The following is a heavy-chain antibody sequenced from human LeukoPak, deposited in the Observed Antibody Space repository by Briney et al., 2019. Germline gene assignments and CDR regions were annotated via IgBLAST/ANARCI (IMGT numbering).Heavy chain of an antibody. J-gene: IGHJ3*02. Sequence: GGSLRLSCAASGFTFSSYAMSWVRQAPGKGLEWVSAISGSGGSTYYADPVKGRFTISRDNSKNTLYLQMNSLRAEDTAVYYCAKDYSRSLYYYDSSGYYRDAFDIWGQGTMVTVSS. CDR2: ISGSGGST. CDR1: GFTFSSYA. CDR3: AKDYSRSLYYYDSSGYYRDAFDI. D-gene: IGHD3-22*01. V-gene: IGHV3-23*01.